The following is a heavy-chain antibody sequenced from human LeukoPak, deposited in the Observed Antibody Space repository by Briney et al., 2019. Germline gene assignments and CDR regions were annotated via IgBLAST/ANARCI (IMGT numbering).Heavy chain of an antibody. CDR1: GGPISSGNYY. V-gene: IGHV4-61*02. CDR2: IYTSGST. CDR3: ARDVQQRLVWIRYKWFDP. J-gene: IGHJ5*02. D-gene: IGHD6-25*01. Sequence: SQTLSLTCTVSGGPISSGNYYWSWIRQPAGKGLEWIGRIYTSGSTNYNPSLKSRVTISLDTSKNQFSLKLTSVTAADTAVYYCARDVQQRLVWIRYKWFDPWGQGTLVTVSS.